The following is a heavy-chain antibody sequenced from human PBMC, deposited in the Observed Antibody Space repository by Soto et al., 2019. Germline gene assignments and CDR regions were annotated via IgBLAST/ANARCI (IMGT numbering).Heavy chain of an antibody. Sequence: SETLSLTCTVSGGSISSSRYYWGWIRQPPGKGLEWIGSIYYSGSTHYNPSLKSRVTISVDTSKNQFSLKLSSVTAADTAVYYCARQFRLGYCSGGSCYSPRWFDPWGQGTLVTVSS. CDR3: ARQFRLGYCSGGSCYSPRWFDP. V-gene: IGHV4-39*01. D-gene: IGHD2-15*01. J-gene: IGHJ5*02. CDR2: IYYSGST. CDR1: GGSISSSRYY.